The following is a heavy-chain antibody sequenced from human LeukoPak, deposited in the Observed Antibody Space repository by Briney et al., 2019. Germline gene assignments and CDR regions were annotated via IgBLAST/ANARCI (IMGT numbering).Heavy chain of an antibody. CDR2: ISSSTSYI. CDR1: GFTFSSYS. V-gene: IGHV3-21*01. Sequence: GGSLRLTCAASGFTFSSYSMNWIRQAPGKGLEWVSSISSSTSYIYYADSVKGRFTISKDNAKNSLYLQMNSLRAEDTAVYYCARAGGSTVSHSDYWGQGTLVTVSS. CDR3: ARAGGSTVSHSDY. D-gene: IGHD4-17*01. J-gene: IGHJ4*02.